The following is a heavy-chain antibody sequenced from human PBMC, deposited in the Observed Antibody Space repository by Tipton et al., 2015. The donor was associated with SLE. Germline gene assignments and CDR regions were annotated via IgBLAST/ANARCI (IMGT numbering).Heavy chain of an antibody. CDR3: ARAPAAMSYYYGMDV. CDR2: IYTSGST. J-gene: IGHJ6*02. Sequence: LRLSCTVSGGSISSYYWSWIRQPPGKGLEWIGYIYTSGSTNYNPSLKSRVTISVDTSKNQFSLKLSSVTAADTAVYYCARAPAAMSYYYGMDVWGQGTTVTVSS. V-gene: IGHV4-4*09. CDR1: GGSISSYY. D-gene: IGHD2-2*01.